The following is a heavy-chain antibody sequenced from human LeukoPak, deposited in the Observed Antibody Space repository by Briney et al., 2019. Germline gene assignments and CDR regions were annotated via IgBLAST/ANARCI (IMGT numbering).Heavy chain of an antibody. CDR3: AKSYGGNFFDS. CDR1: GFNFSNYG. CDR2: IRYDAINK. Sequence: PGGSLRLSCAASGFNFSNYGMHWVRQAPDKGLEWVSFIRYDAINKYYADSVKGRFTTSRDNSKNTLYLESDSLRTEDTAVYYCAKSYGGNFFDSWGQGILVTVSS. D-gene: IGHD4-23*01. J-gene: IGHJ4*02. V-gene: IGHV3-30*02.